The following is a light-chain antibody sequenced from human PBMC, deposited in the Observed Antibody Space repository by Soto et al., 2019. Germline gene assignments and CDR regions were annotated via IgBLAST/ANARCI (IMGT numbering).Light chain of an antibody. CDR3: QQYHRYSWT. J-gene: IGKJ1*01. V-gene: IGKV1-5*01. CDR2: DAS. Sequence: DIQMTQSPSTLSASVGDRVNIACRASQSISRSLAWYQQKPGKALKLLIYDASSLESGVLSRFSGSGSGTEFTLSINSLQPQDFATYYCQQYHRYSWTFGQGTKVEIK. CDR1: QSISRS.